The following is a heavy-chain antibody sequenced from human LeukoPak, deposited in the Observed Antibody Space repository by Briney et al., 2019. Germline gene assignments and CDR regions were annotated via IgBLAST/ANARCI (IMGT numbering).Heavy chain of an antibody. D-gene: IGHD3-10*01. J-gene: IGHJ4*02. V-gene: IGHV1-69*01. CDR2: IIPIFGTA. Sequence: SSVKVSCKASVGTFSSYAISWVRQAPGQGLEWVGGIIPIFGTANYAQKFQGRVTITADESTSTAYMELSSLRSEDTAVYYCARDGLWFGELLYGGFDYWGQGTLVTVSS. CDR3: ARDGLWFGELLYGGFDY. CDR1: VGTFSSYA.